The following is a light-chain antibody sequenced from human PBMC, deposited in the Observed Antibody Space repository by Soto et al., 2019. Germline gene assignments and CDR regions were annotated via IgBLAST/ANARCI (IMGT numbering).Light chain of an antibody. CDR2: GAS. J-gene: IGKJ2*01. CDR3: QQYGSSPPRHT. CDR1: QSVSSSY. V-gene: IGKV3-20*01. Sequence: EIVLTQSPGTLSLSPGERATLSCRASQSVSSSYLAWYQQKPGQAPRLLIYGASSMATGIPDRFSGSGSGTDFTLTISRLEPEDFAVYYCQQYGSSPPRHTFGQGTKLEIK.